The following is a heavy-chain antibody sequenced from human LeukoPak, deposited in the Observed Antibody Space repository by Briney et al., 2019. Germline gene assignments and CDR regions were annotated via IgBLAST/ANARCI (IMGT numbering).Heavy chain of an antibody. CDR2: VYYRGNT. CDR3: ARTGYSSDYYGMDV. CDR1: GGSVSGSY. J-gene: IGHJ6*02. V-gene: IGHV4-59*02. Sequence: SQTLSLTCAVSGGSVSGSYWSWIRQPPGKGLEWIGYVYYRGNTNYNPSLKSRVTISVDMSKNQFSLKLRSVTAADTAVYYCARTGYSSDYYGMDVWGQGTTVTVSS. D-gene: IGHD6-25*01.